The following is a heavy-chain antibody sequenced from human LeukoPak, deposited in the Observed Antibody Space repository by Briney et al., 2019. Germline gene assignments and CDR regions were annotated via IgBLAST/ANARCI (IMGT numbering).Heavy chain of an antibody. D-gene: IGHD2-21*02. CDR3: AKGGHDFNPFYW. Sequence: GGSLRLSCAASGFIFTTYAMSWVRQAPEKGLEWVSSIKGGGGDPFYADSVKGRFTISRDNSKNTLFLQLNSLRAEDTAVYYCAKGGHDFNPFYWWGQGTLVTVSS. CDR1: GFIFTTYA. CDR2: IKGGGGDP. J-gene: IGHJ4*02. V-gene: IGHV3-23*01.